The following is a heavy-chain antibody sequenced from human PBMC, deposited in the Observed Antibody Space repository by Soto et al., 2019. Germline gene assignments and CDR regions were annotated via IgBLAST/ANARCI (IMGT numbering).Heavy chain of an antibody. CDR3: ARGDQWLRN. J-gene: IGHJ4*02. CDR1: GFTFSSYG. CDR2: IWYDGSNK. D-gene: IGHD5-12*01. V-gene: IGHV3-33*01. Sequence: QVQLVESGGGVVQPGRSLRLSCAASGFTFSSYGMHWVRQAPGKGLEWVAVIWYDGSNKYYVDSVKGRFTISRDNSKNTLYLQMNSLRAEDTAVYYCARGDQWLRNWGQGTLVTVSS.